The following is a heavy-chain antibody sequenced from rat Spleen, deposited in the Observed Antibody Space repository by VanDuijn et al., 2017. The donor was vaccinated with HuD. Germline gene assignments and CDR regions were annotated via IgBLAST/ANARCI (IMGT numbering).Heavy chain of an antibody. CDR2: ISTSGGST. V-gene: IGHV5-25*01. CDR1: GFTFSNSY. Sequence: EVQLVESGGGLVQPGRSMKLSCAASGFTFSNSYMAWVRQAPTKGLEWVASISTSGGSTYYRDSVKGRFTISRDNAKSTLSLQMDSLRSEDTTTYYCTTLEVGAGGYYFDYWGQGVMVTVSS. J-gene: IGHJ2*01. CDR3: TTLEVGAGGYYFDY. D-gene: IGHD5-1*01.